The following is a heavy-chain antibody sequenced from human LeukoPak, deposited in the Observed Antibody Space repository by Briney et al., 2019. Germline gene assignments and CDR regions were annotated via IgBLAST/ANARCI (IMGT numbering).Heavy chain of an antibody. D-gene: IGHD5-12*01. CDR1: GFTFSSYA. J-gene: IGHJ3*02. V-gene: IGHV3-23*01. CDR3: AKTSDIVATIGNAFDI. CDR2: ISGSGGNT. Sequence: GGSLRLSCAASGFTFSSYAMSWVRQAPGKGLEWVSAISGSGGNTYYADSVKGRFTISRDNSKNTLYLQMNSLRAEDTAVYYCAKTSDIVATIGNAFDIWGQGTMVTVSS.